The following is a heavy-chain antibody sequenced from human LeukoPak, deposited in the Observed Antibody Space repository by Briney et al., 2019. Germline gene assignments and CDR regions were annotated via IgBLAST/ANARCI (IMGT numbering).Heavy chain of an antibody. CDR2: IYPGDSDT. CDR3: ARTEQLGLVSGFDT. V-gene: IGHV5-51*01. D-gene: IGHD6-6*01. Sequence: GESLKISCKGSGYSFTCNWIAWVRQMPGKGLEWMGIIYPGDSDTRYSPSFQGQVTISADKSTGTAYLQWSSLMASDSAMYYCARTEQLGLVSGFDTWGQGTMVTVSS. J-gene: IGHJ3*02. CDR1: GYSFTCNW.